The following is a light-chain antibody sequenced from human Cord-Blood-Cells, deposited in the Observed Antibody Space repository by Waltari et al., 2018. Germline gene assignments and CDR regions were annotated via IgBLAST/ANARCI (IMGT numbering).Light chain of an antibody. Sequence: QSALTPPASVSGSPGQSITISCTGTSSDVGSYNLVSWYQQHPGKAPKLMIYEGSKRPSGVSNRFSGSKSGNTASLTISGLQAEEEADYYCCSYAGSSTYVFGTGTKVTVL. CDR3: CSYAGSSTYV. V-gene: IGLV2-23*01. J-gene: IGLJ1*01. CDR2: EGS. CDR1: SSDVGSYNL.